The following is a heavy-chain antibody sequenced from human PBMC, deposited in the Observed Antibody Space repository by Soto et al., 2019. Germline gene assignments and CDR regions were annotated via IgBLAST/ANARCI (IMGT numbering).Heavy chain of an antibody. CDR3: AREGGIVGATAADY. J-gene: IGHJ4*02. Sequence: QVQLQESGPGLVKPSQTLSLTCTVSGGSISSGGYYWSWIRQHPGKGLEWIGYIYYSGSTYYNPSLXSXVPXSGDTSKNQFSLKLSSVTAAATAVYYCAREGGIVGATAADYWGQGTLVTVSS. CDR2: IYYSGST. D-gene: IGHD1-26*01. CDR1: GGSISSGGYY. V-gene: IGHV4-31*03.